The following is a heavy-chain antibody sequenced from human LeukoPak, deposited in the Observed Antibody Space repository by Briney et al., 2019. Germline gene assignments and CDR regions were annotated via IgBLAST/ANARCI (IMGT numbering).Heavy chain of an antibody. CDR1: RFTFSSYA. D-gene: IGHD3-22*01. V-gene: IGHV3-23*01. CDR2: ISTNGGST. J-gene: IGHJ4*02. Sequence: GGSVTLSCYASRFTFSSYAMMWVRPAPGKDREGVSGISTNGGSTSNANAEKGRLTISGDNTRNKQYMDMNSLTAEDTAVYYCSVMRPSDVGSVYLVQWGQGTLVTVSS. CDR3: SVMRPSDVGSVYLVQ.